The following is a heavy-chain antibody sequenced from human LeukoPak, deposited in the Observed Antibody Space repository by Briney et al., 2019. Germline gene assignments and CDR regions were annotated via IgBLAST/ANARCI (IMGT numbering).Heavy chain of an antibody. CDR3: ARDRSRYSGSGNGFDY. Sequence: GGSLRLSCAVSGLTLSNFWMTWVRQTPGKGLEWVANIKEDGSEKYYADSVKGRFSISRDNAKNSLYLQMNSLRAEDTAIYYCARDRSRYSGSGNGFDYWGQGTLVTVSS. CDR2: IKEDGSEK. D-gene: IGHD3-10*01. CDR1: GLTLSNFW. J-gene: IGHJ4*02. V-gene: IGHV3-7*01.